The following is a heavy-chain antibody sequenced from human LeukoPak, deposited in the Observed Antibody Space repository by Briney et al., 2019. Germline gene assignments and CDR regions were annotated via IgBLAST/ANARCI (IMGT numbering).Heavy chain of an antibody. D-gene: IGHD2-2*01. CDR2: IWYDGGDK. CDR3: VRDSVSRYCDY. CDR1: GFTFRNHG. Sequence: PGGSLRLSCAASGFTFRNHGMHWVRQAPGKGLEWVAVIWYDGGDKYYADSVTGRFTISRDNSKNTLQLQMNSLRAEDTAVYYCVRDSVSRYCDYWGQGIRVTVSS. V-gene: IGHV3-33*01. J-gene: IGHJ4*02.